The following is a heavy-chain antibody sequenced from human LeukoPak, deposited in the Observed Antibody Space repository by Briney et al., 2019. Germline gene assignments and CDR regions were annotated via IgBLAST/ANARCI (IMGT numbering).Heavy chain of an antibody. D-gene: IGHD3-3*01. CDR3: ARELTIFGVVRTLTYYDGMDV. J-gene: IGHJ6*02. CDR1: GFTFSSYA. V-gene: IGHV3-30-3*01. CDR2: ISYDGSNK. Sequence: GGSLRLSCAASGFTFSSYAMHWVRQAPGKGLEWVAVISYDGSNKYYADSVKGRFTISRDNSKNTLYLQMNSLRAEDTAVYYWARELTIFGVVRTLTYYDGMDVWGQGTTVTVSS.